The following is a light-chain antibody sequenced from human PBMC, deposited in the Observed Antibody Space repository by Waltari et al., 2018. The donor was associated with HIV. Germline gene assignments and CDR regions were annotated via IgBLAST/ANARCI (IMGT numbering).Light chain of an antibody. V-gene: IGLV2-14*03. CDR1: ISDVAGYNY. Sequence: QSALTPPASVSGSPGQSITISCTGTISDVAGYNYVSWHQRHPGKAPKLIIYDVSNRPSGVSNRFSGSKSGNRASLTISGLQAEDEADYYCSSYTSSSTRVFGGGTTVTVL. J-gene: IGLJ3*02. CDR3: SSYTSSSTRV. CDR2: DVS.